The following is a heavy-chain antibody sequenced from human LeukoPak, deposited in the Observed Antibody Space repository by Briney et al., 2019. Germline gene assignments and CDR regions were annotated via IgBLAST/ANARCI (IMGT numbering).Heavy chain of an antibody. CDR1: GFTFSSYA. D-gene: IGHD1-26*01. V-gene: IGHV3-23*01. J-gene: IGHJ4*02. Sequence: GGSLRLSCAASGFTFSSYAMSWVRQAPGKGLEWVSAISGSGGSTFYADSVKGRFTISRDNSKSTLYLQMSSLRAEDTAVYYCAKRVGALGYFDYWGQGTLVTVSS. CDR3: AKRVGALGYFDY. CDR2: ISGSGGST.